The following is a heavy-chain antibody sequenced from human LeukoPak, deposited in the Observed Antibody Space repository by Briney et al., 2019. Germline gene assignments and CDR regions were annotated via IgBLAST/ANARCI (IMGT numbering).Heavy chain of an antibody. J-gene: IGHJ4*02. CDR3: VKDFDGSGPGH. CDR2: ISNTGRNT. CDR1: GFTFTDYY. D-gene: IGHD4-23*01. V-gene: IGHV3-11*01. Sequence: PGGSLRLSCATSGFTFTDYYMSWVRQAPGKGLEWVSYISNTGRNTYDAGSVKGRFTISRDNARKSLYLQMNSLRVEDTAMYYCVKDFDGSGPGHWGQGTLVTVSS.